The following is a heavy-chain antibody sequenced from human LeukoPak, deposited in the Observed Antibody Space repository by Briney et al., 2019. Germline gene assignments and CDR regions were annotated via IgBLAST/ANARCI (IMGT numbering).Heavy chain of an antibody. J-gene: IGHJ4*02. CDR1: GGSISSYY. CDR2: IYYSGST. CDR3: ARVTRYMIEDYFDY. V-gene: IGHV4-59*01. Sequence: SETLSLTCTVSGGSISSYYWSWIRQPPGKGLEWIGYIYYSGSTNYNPSLKSRVTISVDTSKNQFSLKLSSVTAADTAVYYCARVTRYMIEDYFDYWGQGTLVTVSS. D-gene: IGHD3-22*01.